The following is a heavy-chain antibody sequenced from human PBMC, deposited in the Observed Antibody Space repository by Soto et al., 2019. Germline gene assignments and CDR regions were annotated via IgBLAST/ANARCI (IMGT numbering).Heavy chain of an antibody. CDR1: GYSFTSYW. CDR3: ARGLRAENADLGY. Sequence: GESLKISCKGSGYSFTSYWIGWVRQMPGKVLEWMGIIYPGDSDTRYSPSFQGQVTISADKSISTAYLQWSSLKASDTAMYYCARGLRAENADLGYWGQGTLVTVSS. J-gene: IGHJ4*02. D-gene: IGHD1-1*01. CDR2: IYPGDSDT. V-gene: IGHV5-51*01.